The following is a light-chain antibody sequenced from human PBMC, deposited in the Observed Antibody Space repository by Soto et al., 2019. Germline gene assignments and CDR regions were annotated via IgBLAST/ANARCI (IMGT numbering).Light chain of an antibody. CDR1: QSISSY. J-gene: IGKJ1*01. Sequence: DIQMTQSPSSLSASVGDRVTITCRASQSISSYLNWYQQKPGTAPKLLIYASYTLQSGVPSRFSGRGSGSDFTLTISSLQPEDFATYSCQQSYGSPLTFAQGTKWIS. CDR3: QQSYGSPLT. V-gene: IGKV1-39*01. CDR2: ASY.